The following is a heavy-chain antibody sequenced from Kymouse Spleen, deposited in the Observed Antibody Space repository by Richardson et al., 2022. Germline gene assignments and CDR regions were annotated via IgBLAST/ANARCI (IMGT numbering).Heavy chain of an antibody. CDR3: AREARITGTFYYYYYGMDV. V-gene: IGHV7-4-1*01. J-gene: IGHJ6*02. Sequence: QVQLVQSGSELKKPGASVKVSCKASGYTFTSYAMNWVRQAPGQGLEWMGWINTNTGNPTYAQGFTGRFVFSLDTSVSTAYLQICSLKAEDTAVYYCAREARITGTFYYYYYGMDVWGQGTTVTVSS. CDR2: INTNTGNP. CDR1: GYTFTSYA. D-gene: IGHD1-7*01.